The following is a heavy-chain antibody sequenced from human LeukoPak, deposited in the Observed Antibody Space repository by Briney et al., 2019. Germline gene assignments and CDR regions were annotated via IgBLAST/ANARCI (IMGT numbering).Heavy chain of an antibody. CDR3: ARGPLVRLPSSFDP. D-gene: IGHD3-16*02. Sequence: GASVKVSCKASGYTFTSYDINWVRQATGQGLEWMGWMNPNSGSTGSAQRFQGRITMTRDTSISTAYMELSSLRYEDTAVYYCARGPLVRLPSSFDPWGQGTLVTVSS. V-gene: IGHV1-8*01. J-gene: IGHJ5*02. CDR2: MNPNSGST. CDR1: GYTFTSYD.